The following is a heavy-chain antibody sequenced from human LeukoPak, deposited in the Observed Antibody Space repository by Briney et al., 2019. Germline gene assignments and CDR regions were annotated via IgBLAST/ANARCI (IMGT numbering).Heavy chain of an antibody. V-gene: IGHV3-64*01. Sequence: PGGSLRLSCAASGFTFSSYAMHWVRQAPGKGLEYVSAISSNGGSTYYANSVKGRFTISRDNSKNTLYLQMGSLRAEDMAVYYCARGAGVPAASPIDYWGQGTLVTVSS. D-gene: IGHD2-2*01. CDR1: GFTFSSYA. CDR2: ISSNGGST. CDR3: ARGAGVPAASPIDY. J-gene: IGHJ4*02.